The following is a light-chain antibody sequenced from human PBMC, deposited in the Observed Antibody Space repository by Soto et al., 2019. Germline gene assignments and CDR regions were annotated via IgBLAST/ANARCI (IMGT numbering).Light chain of an antibody. V-gene: IGLV1-44*01. CDR1: SSNIGINT. J-gene: IGLJ1*01. Sequence: QSVLTQPPSASGTPGQRVTISCSGGSSNIGINTVNWYQQLPGTAPKVLIYTDNERPSGVPDRFSGSKSGTSASLAINGLQSGDEADYYCHSYDSSLSASVFGAGTKVTV. CDR2: TDN. CDR3: HSYDSSLSASV.